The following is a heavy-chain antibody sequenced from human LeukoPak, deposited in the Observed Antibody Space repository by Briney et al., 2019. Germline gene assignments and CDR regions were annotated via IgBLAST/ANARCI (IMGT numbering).Heavy chain of an antibody. V-gene: IGHV1-69*04. CDR1: GGTFSSYT. J-gene: IGHJ4*02. D-gene: IGHD3-22*01. Sequence: SVKVSCKASGGTFSSYTISWVRQAPGQGLGWMGRIIPILGIANYAQKFQGRVTITADKSTSTAYMELSSLRSEDTAVYYCARDEDYYDSSGYYGGYWGQGTLVTVSS. CDR2: IIPILGIA. CDR3: ARDEDYYDSSGYYGGY.